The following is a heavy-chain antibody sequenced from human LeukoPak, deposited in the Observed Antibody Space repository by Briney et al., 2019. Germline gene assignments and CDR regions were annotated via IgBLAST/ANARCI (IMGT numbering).Heavy chain of an antibody. V-gene: IGHV3-21*06. CDR2: ISTSSSCI. Sequence: GGSLRLSCAASGFTFNNYAMNWVRQAPGKGLEWVSSISTSSSCIYYADSVKGRFTISRDNAKNSLYLQMNSLRAEDTAVYYCARPRGNVEMATIPFDYWGQGTLVTISS. D-gene: IGHD5-24*01. CDR1: GFTFNNYA. CDR3: ARPRGNVEMATIPFDY. J-gene: IGHJ4*02.